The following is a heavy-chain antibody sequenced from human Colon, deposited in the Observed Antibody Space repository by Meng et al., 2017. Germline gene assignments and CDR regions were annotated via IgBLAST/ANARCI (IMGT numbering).Heavy chain of an antibody. V-gene: IGHV1-18*01. CDR3: ARDQSRTSSWYPDY. J-gene: IGHJ4*02. CDR1: GYTFTNYG. D-gene: IGHD6-13*01. Sequence: QGPLVQSGFELKKPGASVKVSCKASGYTFTNYGVSWVRQAPGQGLEWMGWISAYSGNTNYVQKLQDRVTMTTDTSTSTAYMELRSLRSDDTAVYYCARDQSRTSSWYPDYWGQGTLVTVSS. CDR2: ISAYSGNT.